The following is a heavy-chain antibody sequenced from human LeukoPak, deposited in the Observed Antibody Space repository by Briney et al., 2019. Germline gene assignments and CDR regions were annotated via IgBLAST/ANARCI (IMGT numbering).Heavy chain of an antibody. V-gene: IGHV4-59*01. CDR1: GGSISSYY. D-gene: IGHD3-10*01. J-gene: IGHJ4*02. Sequence: SETLSLTCSVSGGSISSYYWSWLRQPPGKGLEWIGYIYYSGSTNYNPSLKSRVTIPIDTSKNQFSLKLSSMTAADTAVYYCARAVVWFGTPEYYFDYWGQGTLVTVSS. CDR2: IYYSGST. CDR3: ARAVVWFGTPEYYFDY.